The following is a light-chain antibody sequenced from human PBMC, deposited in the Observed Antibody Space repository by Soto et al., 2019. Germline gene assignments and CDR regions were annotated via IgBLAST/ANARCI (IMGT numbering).Light chain of an antibody. V-gene: IGKV3-20*01. J-gene: IGKJ3*01. CDR1: QSVSSNY. CDR3: QQYGSSSFT. Sequence: EIVLTQSPGTLSLSPGERATLSCRASQSVSSNYLAWYQQKPGQAPRLLIYGASSRATGIPDRFSGSGSGTDFTLTSSRLEPEDFAVYYCQQYGSSSFTFGPGTKVDIK. CDR2: GAS.